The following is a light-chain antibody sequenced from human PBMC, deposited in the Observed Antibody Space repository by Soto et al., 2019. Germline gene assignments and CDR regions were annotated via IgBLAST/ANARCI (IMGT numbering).Light chain of an antibody. CDR2: EVS. Sequence: QSVLTQPASVSGSPGQSITISCTGTSSDVGGYNFVSWYQEHPGKAPKLIIYEVSNRPSGVSNRFSGSKSGNTASLTISGLQAEDEADYYCSSYINSSTLVFGGGTKVTVL. J-gene: IGLJ3*02. CDR1: SSDVGGYNF. V-gene: IGLV2-14*01. CDR3: SSYINSSTLV.